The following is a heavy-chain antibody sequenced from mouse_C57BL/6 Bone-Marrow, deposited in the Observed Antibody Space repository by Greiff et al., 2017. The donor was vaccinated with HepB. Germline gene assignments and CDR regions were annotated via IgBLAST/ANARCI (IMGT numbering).Heavy chain of an antibody. CDR2: IDPSDSYT. J-gene: IGHJ2*01. V-gene: IGHV1-69*01. CDR1: GYTFTSYW. CDR3: ARTLDYYGSSRGDY. Sequence: QVQLQQPGAELVMPGASVKLSCKASGYTFTSYWMHWVKQRPGQGLEWIGEIDPSDSYTNYNQKFKGKSTLTVDKSSSTAYMQLSSLTSEDSAVYYCARTLDYYGSSRGDYWGQGTTLTVSS. D-gene: IGHD1-1*01.